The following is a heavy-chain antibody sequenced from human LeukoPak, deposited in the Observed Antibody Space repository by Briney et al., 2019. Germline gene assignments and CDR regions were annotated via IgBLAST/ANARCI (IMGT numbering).Heavy chain of an antibody. D-gene: IGHD3/OR15-3a*01. V-gene: IGHV4-34*01. Sequence: PSETLSLTCAVYGGSFSGHYWSWIRQPPGKGLEWIGEIYHSGSTNYNPSLKSRVTILLDTSKNQFSLKLDSVTAADTAVYYCARQTGSGLFILPGGQGTLVTVSS. CDR1: GGSFSGHY. J-gene: IGHJ4*02. CDR3: ARQTGSGLFILP. CDR2: IYHSGST.